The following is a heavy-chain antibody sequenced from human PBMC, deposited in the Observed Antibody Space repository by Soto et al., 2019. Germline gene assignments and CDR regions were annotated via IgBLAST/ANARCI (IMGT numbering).Heavy chain of an antibody. CDR3: AKDASYGMDV. V-gene: IGHV3-30*18. Sequence: QVQLVESGGGVVQPGRSLRLSCAASGFTFSSYGMHWVRQAPGKGLEWVAVISYDGSNKYYADSVKGRFTISRDNSKNTLYLQMNSLRAEDTAGYYGAKDASYGMDVWGQGTTVTVSS. J-gene: IGHJ6*01. CDR1: GFTFSSYG. CDR2: ISYDGSNK.